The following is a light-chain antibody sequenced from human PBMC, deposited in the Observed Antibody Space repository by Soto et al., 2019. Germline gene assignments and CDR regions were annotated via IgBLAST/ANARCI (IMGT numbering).Light chain of an antibody. CDR3: SSYTTSNTRQIV. Sequence: QSVRTQPASVSGSPGQSITISCTGTSSDVGGYNYVSWYQHHPGKAPKLIIYDDSNRPSGVSIRFSGSKSDNTASLTISGLQPEDEADYHCSSYTTSNTRQIVFGTGTKVTVL. CDR2: DDS. CDR1: SSDVGGYNY. V-gene: IGLV2-14*03. J-gene: IGLJ1*01.